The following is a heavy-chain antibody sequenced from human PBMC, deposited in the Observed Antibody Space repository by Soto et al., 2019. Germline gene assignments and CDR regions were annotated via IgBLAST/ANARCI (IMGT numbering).Heavy chain of an antibody. J-gene: IGHJ4*02. Sequence: GGSLRLSCAASGFTFSSYAMHWVRQAPGKGLEWVAVISYDGSNKYYADSVKGRFTISRDNSKNTLYLQMNSLRAEDTAVYYCAREGVVVAAFDYWGQGTLVTVSS. V-gene: IGHV3-30-3*01. D-gene: IGHD2-15*01. CDR3: AREGVVVAAFDY. CDR1: GFTFSSYA. CDR2: ISYDGSNK.